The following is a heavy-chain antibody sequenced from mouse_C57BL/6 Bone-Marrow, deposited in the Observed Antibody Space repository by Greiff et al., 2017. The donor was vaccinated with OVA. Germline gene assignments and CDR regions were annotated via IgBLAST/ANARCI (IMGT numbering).Heavy chain of an antibody. J-gene: IGHJ2*01. V-gene: IGHV1-61*01. Sequence: QVQLQQPGAELVRPGSSVKLSCKASGYTFTSYWMDWVKQRPGQGLEWIGNIYPSDSETHYNQKFKDKATLTVDKSSSTAYMQLSSLTSEDSEVYYCARGARDYFDYWGQGTTLTVSS. D-gene: IGHD3-3*01. CDR2: IYPSDSET. CDR3: ARGARDYFDY. CDR1: GYTFTSYW.